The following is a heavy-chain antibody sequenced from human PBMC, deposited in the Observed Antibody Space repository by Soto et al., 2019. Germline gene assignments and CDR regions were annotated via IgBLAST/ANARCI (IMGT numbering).Heavy chain of an antibody. Sequence: GGSLRLSCAASGFTFSSYSMNWVRQAPGKGLEWVSSISSSSSYIYYADSVKGRFTISRDNAKNSLYLQMNSLRAEDTAVYYCASHAEGYYDSSGSQSDYWGQGTLVTVSS. CDR2: ISSSSSYI. D-gene: IGHD3-22*01. CDR3: ASHAEGYYDSSGSQSDY. CDR1: GFTFSSYS. V-gene: IGHV3-21*01. J-gene: IGHJ4*02.